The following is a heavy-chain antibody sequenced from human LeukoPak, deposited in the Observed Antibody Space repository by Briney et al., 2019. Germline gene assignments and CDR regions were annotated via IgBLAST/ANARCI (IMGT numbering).Heavy chain of an antibody. V-gene: IGHV1-24*01. CDR1: GYTLTELS. J-gene: IGHJ6*02. CDR2: FDPEDGET. CDR3: ATIAGERSSLHNYYYGMDV. D-gene: IGHD6-19*01. Sequence: VASVKVSCKVSGYTLTELSMHWVRQAPGKGLEWMGGFDPEDGETIYAQKFQGRVTMTEDTSTDTAYTELSSLRSEDTAVYYCATIAGERSSLHNYYYGMDVWGQGTTVTVSS.